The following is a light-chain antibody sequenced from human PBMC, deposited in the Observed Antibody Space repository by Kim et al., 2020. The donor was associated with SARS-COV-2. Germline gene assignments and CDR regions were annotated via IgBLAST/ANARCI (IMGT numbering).Light chain of an antibody. CDR1: QSISTY. V-gene: IGKV1-39*01. J-gene: IGKJ4*01. CDR2: AAS. Sequence: DIQMTQSPSSLSASVGDRVTITCRASQSISTYLNWYQQKPGKAPKLLICAASSLQSGVPSRFSGSGSGTDFTLTISSLQPEDFATYYCQQSYSIPRTFGGGTKVDIK. CDR3: QQSYSIPRT.